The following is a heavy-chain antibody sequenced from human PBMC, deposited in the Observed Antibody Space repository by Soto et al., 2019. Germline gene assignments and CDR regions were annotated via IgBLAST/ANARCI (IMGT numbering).Heavy chain of an antibody. CDR1: GFTFSSYA. V-gene: IGHV3-23*01. CDR3: AKDPFIRSWTKYFDY. J-gene: IGHJ4*02. D-gene: IGHD6-13*01. Sequence: EVQLLESGGGLVQAGGSLRLSCAASGFTFSSYAMSWVRQAPGKGLEWVSAISGSGGSTYYADSVKGRFTISRDNSKNTLYLQMNSLRAEDTAVYYCAKDPFIRSWTKYFDYWGQGTLVTVSS. CDR2: ISGSGGST.